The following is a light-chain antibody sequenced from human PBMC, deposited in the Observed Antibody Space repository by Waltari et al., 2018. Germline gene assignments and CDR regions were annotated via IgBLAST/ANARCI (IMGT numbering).Light chain of an antibody. J-gene: IGLJ2*01. V-gene: IGLV1-44*01. CDR3: IAWDDSLNGAV. CDR2: GND. CDR1: STNVGRPR. Sequence: QSVLTQPPPASGTPGQSVTIACSASSTNVGRPRVNWYQQLPGTAPNLLIYGNDQRPSGVADRFSGSKSGTSASLAISGLQSEDEADYYCIAWDDSLNGAVFGGGTKLTVL.